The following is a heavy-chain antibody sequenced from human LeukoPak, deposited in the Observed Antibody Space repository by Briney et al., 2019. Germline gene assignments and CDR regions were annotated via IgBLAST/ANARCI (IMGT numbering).Heavy chain of an antibody. J-gene: IGHJ4*02. Sequence: GGSLRLSCAASGFTFSSYWMSWVRQAPGKGLEWVANIKQDGSEKYYADSVKGRFTISRDNSKNTLYLQMNSLRAEDTAVYYCAKDQSYSSWGGYFDYWGQGTLVTVSS. CDR1: GFTFSSYW. D-gene: IGHD6-13*01. V-gene: IGHV3-7*01. CDR2: IKQDGSEK. CDR3: AKDQSYSSWGGYFDY.